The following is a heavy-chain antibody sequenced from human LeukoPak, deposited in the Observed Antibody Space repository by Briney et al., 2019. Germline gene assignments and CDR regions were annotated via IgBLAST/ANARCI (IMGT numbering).Heavy chain of an antibody. CDR2: ISYDGSNK. CDR1: GFTFSSYA. V-gene: IGHV3-30-3*01. D-gene: IGHD3-10*01. CDR3: ARASYGSGSYPLYYFDY. Sequence: PGGSLRLSCAASGFTFSSYAMHWVRQAPGKGLGWVAVISYDGSNKYYADSVKGRFTISRDNSKNTLYLQMNSLRAEDTAVYYCARASYGSGSYPLYYFDYWGQGTLVTVSS. J-gene: IGHJ4*02.